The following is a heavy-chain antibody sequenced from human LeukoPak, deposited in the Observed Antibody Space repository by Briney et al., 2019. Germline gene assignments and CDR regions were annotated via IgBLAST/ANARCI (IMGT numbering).Heavy chain of an antibody. V-gene: IGHV3-23*01. D-gene: IGHD2-8*02. CDR2: ISGSGGST. Sequence: PGGSLRLSCAASGFTFNNYAMSWVRQAPGKGPEWLSAISGSGGSTTDADSVKGRFTISRDNAKNSLHLQMNSLRAEDTAVYYCARDTGGWDKEGYYFDYWGQGTLVTVSS. CDR1: GFTFNNYA. J-gene: IGHJ4*02. CDR3: ARDTGGWDKEGYYFDY.